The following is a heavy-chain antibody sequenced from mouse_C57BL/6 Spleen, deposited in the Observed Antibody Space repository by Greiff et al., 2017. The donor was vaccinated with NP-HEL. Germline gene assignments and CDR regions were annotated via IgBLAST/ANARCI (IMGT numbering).Heavy chain of an antibody. CDR1: GFTFSDYG. J-gene: IGHJ4*01. D-gene: IGHD2-4*01. CDR2: ISSGSSTI. Sequence: DVKLVESGGGLVKPGGSLKLSCAASGFTFSDYGMHWVRQAPEKGLEWVAYISSGSSTIYYADTVKGRFTISRDNAKNTLFLQMTSLRSEDTAMYYCARRDYDVAMDYWGQGTSVTVSS. V-gene: IGHV5-17*01. CDR3: ARRDYDVAMDY.